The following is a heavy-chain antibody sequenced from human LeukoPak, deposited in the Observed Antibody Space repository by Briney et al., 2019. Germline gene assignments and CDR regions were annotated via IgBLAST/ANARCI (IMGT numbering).Heavy chain of an antibody. CDR3: ARSAYSGSWYMFDP. CDR2: INPNSGGT. Sequence: ASVKVSCRAAGYTFTGYYMHWVRQAPGQGLEWMGWINPNSGGTNYAQKFQGRVTMTRDTSISTAYMELSRLRSDDTAVYYCARSAYSGSWYMFDPWGQGTLVTVSS. D-gene: IGHD6-13*01. V-gene: IGHV1-2*02. J-gene: IGHJ5*02. CDR1: GYTFTGYY.